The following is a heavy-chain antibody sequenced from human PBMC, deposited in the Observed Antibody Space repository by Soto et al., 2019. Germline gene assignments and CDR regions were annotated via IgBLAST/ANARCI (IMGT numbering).Heavy chain of an antibody. CDR1: GFTFSNYV. CDR2: ISGSGGST. J-gene: IGHJ4*02. CDR3: AKRASSSSPLDC. Sequence: EVQLLESGGGLVQPGGSLRLSCAASGFTFSNYVMSWVRQAPGKGLEWVSVISGSGGSTYYADPVKGRFTFSRDNTKNTLSLQMNSQRAKDTAVYYCAKRASSSSPLDCWGQGTLVTVSS. D-gene: IGHD6-13*01. V-gene: IGHV3-23*01.